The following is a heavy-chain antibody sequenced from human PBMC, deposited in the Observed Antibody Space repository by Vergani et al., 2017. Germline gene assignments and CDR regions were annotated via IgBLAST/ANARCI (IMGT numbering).Heavy chain of an antibody. J-gene: IGHJ4*02. CDR2: IWYDESRK. V-gene: IGHV3-33*01. D-gene: IGHD1-26*01. CDR3: ARDRCSENYCLVF. CDR1: GYTFSSSG. Sequence: QVQLVESGGDVVQPGRSLKLSCVASGYTFSSSGMHWVRQAPGKGLEWVAVIWYDESRKYYADSVRGRFTISRDTSRNTLYLQMSSLTAEDTAVYYCARDRCSENYCLVFWGQGTLVTVTS.